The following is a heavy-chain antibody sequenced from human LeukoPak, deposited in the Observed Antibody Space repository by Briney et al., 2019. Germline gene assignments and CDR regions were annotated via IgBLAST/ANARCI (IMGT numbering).Heavy chain of an antibody. J-gene: IGHJ2*01. V-gene: IGHV3-23*01. CDR1: GFTFSSYA. CDR3: AKSDRFRVHCSSTSCYGWYFDL. CDR2: ISGSGGKT. D-gene: IGHD2-2*01. Sequence: GGSLRLSCAASGFTFSSYAISWVRQAPGKGLEWVSAISGSGGKTYDADSVKGRFTISRDNSKNTLYLQMNSLRVEDTAVYYCAKSDRFRVHCSSTSCYGWYFDLWGRGTLVTVSS.